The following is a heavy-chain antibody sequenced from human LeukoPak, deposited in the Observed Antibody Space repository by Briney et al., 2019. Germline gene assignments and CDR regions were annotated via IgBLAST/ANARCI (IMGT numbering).Heavy chain of an antibody. Sequence: PGGSLRLSCAASGFTFSSYGMHWVRQAPGKGLEWAAVIWNDGSKKYYTDSVKGRFTISRDNSKNTLYLQMNSLRAEDTAVYYCARRVSDAFDIWGQGTMVTVSS. D-gene: IGHD5/OR15-5a*01. J-gene: IGHJ3*02. CDR1: GFTFSSYG. V-gene: IGHV3-33*01. CDR2: IWNDGSKK. CDR3: ARRVSDAFDI.